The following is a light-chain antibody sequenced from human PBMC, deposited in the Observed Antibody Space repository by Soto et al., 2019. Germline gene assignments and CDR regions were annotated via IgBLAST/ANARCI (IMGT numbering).Light chain of an antibody. CDR3: QQYGSSPRT. J-gene: IGKJ1*01. Sequence: EIVLTQSPGTLSLSPGDRATLFCRASQSVSSNYLAWYQQKPGQAPRLLIFGTSSRATGIPDRFSGSGSETDFTLTSSRLEPEDFAVYYCQQYGSSPRTFGQGTKVEIK. V-gene: IGKV3-20*01. CDR2: GTS. CDR1: QSVSSNY.